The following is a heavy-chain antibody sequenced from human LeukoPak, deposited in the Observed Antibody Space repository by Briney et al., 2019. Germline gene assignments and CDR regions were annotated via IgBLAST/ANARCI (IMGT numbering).Heavy chain of an antibody. J-gene: IGHJ4*02. CDR3: ARGPRGYYFDY. V-gene: IGHV1-69*04. CDR1: GGTFSSYA. Sequence: SVKVSCKASGGTFSSYAISWVRQAPGQGLEWMGRIIPIFGIANYAQKFQGRVTITADKSTGTAYMGLGSLRSEDRAVYYCARGPRGYYFDYWGQGTLVTVSS. CDR2: IIPIFGIA.